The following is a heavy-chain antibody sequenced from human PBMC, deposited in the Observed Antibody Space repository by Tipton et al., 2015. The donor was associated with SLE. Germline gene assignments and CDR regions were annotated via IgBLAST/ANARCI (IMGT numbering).Heavy chain of an antibody. Sequence: SLRLSCAASAFTFSSYAMSWVRQAPGKGLEWVSGISASGGSTYYADSVKGRFTISRDNSKNTLYLQMNSLRAEDTAVYYCARDRDYGDYRRNAFDIWGQGTMVTVSS. V-gene: IGHV3-23*01. CDR2: ISASGGST. J-gene: IGHJ3*02. D-gene: IGHD4-17*01. CDR1: AFTFSSYA. CDR3: ARDRDYGDYRRNAFDI.